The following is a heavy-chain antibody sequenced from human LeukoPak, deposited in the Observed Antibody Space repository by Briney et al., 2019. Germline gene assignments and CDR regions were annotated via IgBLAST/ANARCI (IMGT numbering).Heavy chain of an antibody. Sequence: GESLKISCMGSGYSFTSYWIGWVRQMPGKGLEWMGIIYPGDSDTRYSPSFQGQVTISADKSISTAYLQWSSLKASDTAMYYCARAEVDYGDYAMDFDYWGQGTLVTVSS. J-gene: IGHJ4*02. D-gene: IGHD4-17*01. CDR1: GYSFTSYW. V-gene: IGHV5-51*01. CDR2: IYPGDSDT. CDR3: ARAEVDYGDYAMDFDY.